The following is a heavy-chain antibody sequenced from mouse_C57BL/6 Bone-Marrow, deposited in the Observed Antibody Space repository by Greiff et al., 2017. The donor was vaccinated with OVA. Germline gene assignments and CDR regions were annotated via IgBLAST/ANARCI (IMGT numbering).Heavy chain of an antibody. CDR1: GYTFTGYW. CDR3: ARGGGYDGYYFAY. J-gene: IGHJ3*01. D-gene: IGHD2-3*01. Sequence: VQRVESGAELMKPGASVKLSCKATGYTFTGYWIEWVKQRPGPGLEWIGEILPGSGSTNYNEKFKGKATFTADTASNTAYMQLSSLTTDDSAIYYCARGGGYDGYYFAYWGQGTLVTVSA. CDR2: ILPGSGST. V-gene: IGHV1-9*01.